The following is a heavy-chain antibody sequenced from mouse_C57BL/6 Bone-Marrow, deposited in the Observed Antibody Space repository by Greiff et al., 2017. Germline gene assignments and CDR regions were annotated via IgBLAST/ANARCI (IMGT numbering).Heavy chain of an antibody. D-gene: IGHD3-2*02. Sequence: VMLVESGPGLVAPSQCLSITCTVSGFSLTSYCLYWVRQPPGKGLEWLGVILGGGSTNYNSALISSLIISKDNSKSQVFVKMNSQQTDNTAMYYCARLRLRAYWGQGTLLTVSS. CDR1: GFSLTSYC. CDR3: ARLRLRAY. J-gene: IGHJ3*01. CDR2: ILGGGST. V-gene: IGHV2-9*01.